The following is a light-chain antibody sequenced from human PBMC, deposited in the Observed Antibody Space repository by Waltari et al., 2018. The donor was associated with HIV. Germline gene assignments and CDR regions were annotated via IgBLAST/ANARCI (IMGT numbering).Light chain of an antibody. V-gene: IGLV1-47*01. J-gene: IGLJ2*01. Sequence: QSVLTQPPSASGTPGQRVTISCSGSSSNIGTNYIYWYQQLPGTAPKLLIDRNNLRPSVVPDRFSGSKSGTSVFLAISGLRSEDDADYYCAAWDENLSGRVVFGGGTKLTVL. CDR1: SSNIGTNY. CDR2: RNN. CDR3: AAWDENLSGRVV.